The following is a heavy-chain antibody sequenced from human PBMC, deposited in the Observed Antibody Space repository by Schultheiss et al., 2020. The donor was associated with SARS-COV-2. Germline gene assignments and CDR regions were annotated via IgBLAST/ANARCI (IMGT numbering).Heavy chain of an antibody. CDR3: ARRTVVGRNWFDP. CDR1: GDSISYYY. V-gene: IGHV4-59*08. Sequence: SETLSLTCTVSGDSISYYYWRWIRQPPGKGLEWIGYIYYSGSTNYNPSLKSRVTISVDTSKNQFSLKLNSVTAADTAVYYCARRTVVGRNWFDPWGQGTLVTVSS. CDR2: IYYSGST. J-gene: IGHJ5*02. D-gene: IGHD2-2*01.